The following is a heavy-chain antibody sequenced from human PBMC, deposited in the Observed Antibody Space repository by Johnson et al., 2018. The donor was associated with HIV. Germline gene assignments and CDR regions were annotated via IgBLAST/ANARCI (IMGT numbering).Heavy chain of an antibody. CDR1: GFTFSSYG. J-gene: IGHJ3*01. Sequence: QVQLVESGGGVVQPGRSLRLSCAASGFTFSSYGMHWVRQAPGKGLEWVALISYDGSNKYYADSVKGRFTISRDNSKNTLSLQMNSLRAEETAIYYCAKDLSRPTLNAFDLWGRGTMVTVSS. V-gene: IGHV3-30*18. D-gene: IGHD4-11*01. CDR2: ISYDGSNK. CDR3: AKDLSRPTLNAFDL.